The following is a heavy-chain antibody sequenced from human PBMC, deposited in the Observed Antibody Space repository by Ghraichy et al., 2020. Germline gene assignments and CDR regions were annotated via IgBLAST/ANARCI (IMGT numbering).Heavy chain of an antibody. CDR1: GGSVSSGSYY. J-gene: IGHJ2*01. D-gene: IGHD1-26*01. CDR2: IYYRGSTDYN. V-gene: IGHV4-61*01. Sequence: SETLSPTCTVSGGSVSSGSYYWSWIRRPPGKGLEWIGYIYYRGSTDYNNYSPSFKSRVTISADTSKNQFSLRLSSVTAADTAEYFCARVVNVGVTFYFDLWGRRTLVTVSS. CDR3: ARVVNVGVTFYFDL.